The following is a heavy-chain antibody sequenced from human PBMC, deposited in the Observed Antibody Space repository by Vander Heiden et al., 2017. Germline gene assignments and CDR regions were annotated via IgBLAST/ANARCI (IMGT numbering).Heavy chain of an antibody. Sequence: QVQLVESGGGVVQPGRSLRLSCAASGFTFSTYAMHWVRQAPGKGLEWVAIISYEGSNKYYVDSVKGRFTISRDNSKNTMYLQMNSLRTEDTAVYYCAKGFRTYSSGWFDGFDIWGQGTVVNVSS. V-gene: IGHV3-30*18. CDR3: AKGFRTYSSGWFDGFDI. CDR2: ISYEGSNK. J-gene: IGHJ3*02. D-gene: IGHD6-19*01. CDR1: GFTFSTYA.